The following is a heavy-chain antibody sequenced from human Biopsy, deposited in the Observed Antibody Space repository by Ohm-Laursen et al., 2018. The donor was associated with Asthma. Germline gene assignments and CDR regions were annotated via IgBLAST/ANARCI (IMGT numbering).Heavy chain of an antibody. J-gene: IGHJ4*02. CDR3: ARGDSSGWSHYYFDY. CDR2: IYSGGTS. Sequence: SLRLSCAASGFAVSRDYMFWVRQAPGKGLEWVSVIYSGGTSHTADSVRGRFTISRDYSKNTLYLQMHSLRAEDTAVYYCARGDSSGWSHYYFDYWGQGTLDTVSS. D-gene: IGHD6-19*01. V-gene: IGHV3-53*01. CDR1: GFAVSRDY.